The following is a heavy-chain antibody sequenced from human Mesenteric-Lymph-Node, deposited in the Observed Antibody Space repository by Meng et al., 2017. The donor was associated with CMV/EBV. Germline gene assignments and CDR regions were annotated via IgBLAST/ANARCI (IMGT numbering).Heavy chain of an antibody. V-gene: IGHV4-34*01. J-gene: IGHJ4*02. CDR2: INHSGST. CDR3: ARGSSYDILTGYFDY. CDR1: GGSFSGYY. Sequence: VQFHQLGAGLLKPSETMSVTCAVYGGSFSGYYWNWIRQSPEKGLEWIGEINHSGSTTYNPSFTSRIIISVDTSTNQISLNMSSVTAADTAVYYCARGSSYDILTGYFDYWGQGALVTVSS. D-gene: IGHD3-9*01.